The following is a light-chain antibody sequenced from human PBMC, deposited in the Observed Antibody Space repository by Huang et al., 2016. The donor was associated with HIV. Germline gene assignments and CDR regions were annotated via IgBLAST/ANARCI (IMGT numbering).Light chain of an antibody. J-gene: IGKJ4*01. V-gene: IGKV3-15*01. CDR3: QQYNNWPLT. CDR1: QSVSSN. Sequence: EIVMTQSPATLSVSPGQRATLSCRASQSVSSNLAWYQQKPGQAPRLLIYGASTRATGLPARFSGSGSGTEFTLAINSLQSEDFAVYYCQQYNNWPLTFGGGTKVEIK. CDR2: GAS.